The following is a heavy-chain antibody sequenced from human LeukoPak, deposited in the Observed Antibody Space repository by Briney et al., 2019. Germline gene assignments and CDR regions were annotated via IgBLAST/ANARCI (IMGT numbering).Heavy chain of an antibody. CDR3: ARRGRWSSGAY. CDR2: IYYSGST. CDR1: GGSISSTNYY. D-gene: IGHD5-24*01. J-gene: IGHJ4*02. V-gene: IGHV4-39*01. Sequence: PSETLSLTCIVSGGSISSTNYYWGWIRQPPGKGREWIGTIYYSGSTYYNPSLKSRVSISADTSKNQFSLSLSSVTAADTAVYYCARRGRWSSGAYWGQGALVTVSS.